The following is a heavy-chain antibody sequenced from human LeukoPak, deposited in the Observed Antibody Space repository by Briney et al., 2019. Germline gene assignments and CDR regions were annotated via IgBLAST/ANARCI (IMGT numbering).Heavy chain of an antibody. CDR3: ARVRCSSTSRRPICAFDI. CDR1: GGSISTGNYY. CDR2: ISYSGST. J-gene: IGHJ3*02. D-gene: IGHD2-2*01. V-gene: IGHV4-31*03. Sequence: SETLSLTCTVSGGSISTGNYYWNWIRQHPTKGLEWIGYISYSGSTFYTPSLKSRITISLDTSKNQFSLNLSSVTAADTAVYYCARVRCSSTSRRPICAFDIWGQGTMVTVSS.